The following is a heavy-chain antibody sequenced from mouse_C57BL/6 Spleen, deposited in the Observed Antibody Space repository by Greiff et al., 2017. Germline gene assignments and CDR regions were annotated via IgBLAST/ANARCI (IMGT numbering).Heavy chain of an antibody. J-gene: IGHJ2*01. CDR2: ISPGSGGN. V-gene: IGHV1-54*01. D-gene: IGHD1-1*01. Sequence: QVQLQQSGAELVRPGTSVKVSCKASGYAFTNYLIEWVRQRPGQGLEWIGVISPGSGGNNYNEKVKGKATLTADKSYSTAYLQLSSLTSEDAAVYFCARGAICYGRDFDYWGQGTTLTVSS. CDR1: GYAFTNYL. CDR3: ARGAICYGRDFDY.